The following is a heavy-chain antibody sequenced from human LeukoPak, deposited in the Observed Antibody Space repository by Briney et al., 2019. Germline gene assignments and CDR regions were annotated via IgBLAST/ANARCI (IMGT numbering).Heavy chain of an antibody. D-gene: IGHD2-2*01. CDR3: AKDLGIVVVPAAIVADYYGMDV. Sequence: PGRSLRLSCAASGFTFSSYAMHWVRQAPGKGLEWVAVISYDGSNKYYADSVKGRFTISRDNSKNTLYLQMNSLRAEDTAVYYCAKDLGIVVVPAAIVADYYGMDVWGQGTTVTVSS. CDR2: ISYDGSNK. J-gene: IGHJ6*02. CDR1: GFTFSSYA. V-gene: IGHV3-30-3*01.